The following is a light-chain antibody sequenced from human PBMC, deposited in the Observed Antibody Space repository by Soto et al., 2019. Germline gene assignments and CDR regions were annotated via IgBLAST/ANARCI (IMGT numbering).Light chain of an antibody. CDR3: QQYGSSGT. J-gene: IGKJ1*01. V-gene: IGKV3-20*01. CDR1: QSVSSSY. CDR2: GAS. Sequence: ETVMTQSPVTLSVSPGERATLSCRASQSVSSSYLAWYQQKPGQAPRLLIYGASSRATGIPDRFSGSGSGTDFTLTISRLEPEDFAVYYCQQYGSSGTFGQGTKVDIK.